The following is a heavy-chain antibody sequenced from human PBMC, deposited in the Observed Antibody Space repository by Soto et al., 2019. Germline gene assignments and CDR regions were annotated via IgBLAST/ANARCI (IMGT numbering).Heavy chain of an antibody. V-gene: IGHV4-34*01. CDR3: ARRHVVFLWFGEVDY. J-gene: IGHJ4*02. Sequence: QVQLQQCGAGLLKPSETLSLTCAVYGGSFSGYYWSWSRQPPGKGLEWIGEINPSGSTNYNPSLKSRVTISVDTYQNQFPLKLSSVPAADTAVYYCARRHVVFLWFGEVDYWGQGTLVTVSS. CDR1: GGSFSGYY. D-gene: IGHD3-10*01. CDR2: INPSGST.